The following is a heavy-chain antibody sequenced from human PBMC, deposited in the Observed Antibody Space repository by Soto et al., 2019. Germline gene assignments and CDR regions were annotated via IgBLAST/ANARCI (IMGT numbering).Heavy chain of an antibody. D-gene: IGHD3-10*01. V-gene: IGHV4-39*01. CDR3: ARPGITMVRGVMSSDYYYYGMDV. J-gene: IGHJ6*02. Sequence: PSETLSLTCTVSGGSISSSSYYWGWIRQPPGKGLEWIGSIYYSGSTYYNPSLKSRVTISVDTTKNQFSLKLSSVTAADTAVYYCARPGITMVRGVMSSDYYYYGMDVWGRGTTVTVSS. CDR1: GGSISSSSYY. CDR2: IYYSGST.